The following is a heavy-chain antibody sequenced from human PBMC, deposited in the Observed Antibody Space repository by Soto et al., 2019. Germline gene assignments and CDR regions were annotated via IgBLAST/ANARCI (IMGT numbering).Heavy chain of an antibody. CDR3: ARSYSSSSEWYFDL. D-gene: IGHD6-6*01. V-gene: IGHV4-30-2*01. CDR2: IYHSGST. CDR1: GGSISSGGYS. J-gene: IGHJ2*01. Sequence: PSETLSLTCAASGGSISSGGYSWSWIRQPPGKGLEWIGYIYHSGSTYYNPSLKSRVTISVDRSKNQFSLKLSSVTAADTAVYYCARSYSSSSEWYFDLWGRGTLVTVSS.